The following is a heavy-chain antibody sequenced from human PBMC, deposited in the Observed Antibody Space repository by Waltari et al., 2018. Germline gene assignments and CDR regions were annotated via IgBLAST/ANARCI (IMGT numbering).Heavy chain of an antibody. V-gene: IGHV4-4*07. CDR2: IYTSGST. J-gene: IGHJ3*02. CDR3: ARTYYDFWSGYYEGAFDI. Sequence: QVQLQESGPGLAMPSETLSLTCTVSGGSISSYYWRWIRQPAGQGLEWIGRIYTSGSTNYNPSLKSRVTMSVDTSKNQFSLKLSSVTAADTAVYYCARTYYDFWSGYYEGAFDIWGQGTMVTVSS. CDR1: GGSISSYY. D-gene: IGHD3-3*01.